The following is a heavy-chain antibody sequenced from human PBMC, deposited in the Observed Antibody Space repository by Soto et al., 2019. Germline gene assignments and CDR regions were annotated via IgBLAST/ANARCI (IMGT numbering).Heavy chain of an antibody. CDR1: GVSGSSVSYY. CDR2: IYYGGST. Sequence: DTVGLXCTFSGVSGSSVSYYGICSGQPPGKGLEWSGYIYYGGSTNYNPSLKSRVTISVDTSKNQFSLKLSSVTAADTAVYYCAVVVNNGLAAFDYWGQGTLVTVSS. J-gene: IGHJ4*02. D-gene: IGHD3-22*01. CDR3: AVVVNNGLAAFDY. V-gene: IGHV4-61*01.